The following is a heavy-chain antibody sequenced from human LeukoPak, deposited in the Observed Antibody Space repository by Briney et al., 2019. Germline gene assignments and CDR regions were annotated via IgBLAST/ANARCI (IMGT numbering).Heavy chain of an antibody. CDR2: ISSSGSVT. CDR3: AKDRRDGYNSFDY. D-gene: IGHD5-24*01. Sequence: QTGGSLRLSCVASGFTFSHYEMNWVRQAPGKGLEWVSYISSSGSVTYYADSVKGRFTISRDNSKNTLYLQMNSLRAEDTAVYYCAKDRRDGYNSFDYWGQGTLVTVSS. CDR1: GFTFSHYE. J-gene: IGHJ4*02. V-gene: IGHV3-48*03.